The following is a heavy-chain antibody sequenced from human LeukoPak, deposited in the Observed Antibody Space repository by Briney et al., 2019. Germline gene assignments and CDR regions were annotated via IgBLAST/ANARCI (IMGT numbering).Heavy chain of an antibody. Sequence: GGSLRLSCAASGFTFSSYGMHWVRQAPGKGLEWVAFIRYDGSNKYYADSVKGRFTISRDNIDNVVYLQMNSLRGEDTAIYYCARVAVAGPTGWFDSWGPGTLVSVSA. V-gene: IGHV3-30*02. CDR3: ARVAVAGPTGWFDS. CDR2: IRYDGSNK. D-gene: IGHD6-19*01. J-gene: IGHJ5*01. CDR1: GFTFSSYG.